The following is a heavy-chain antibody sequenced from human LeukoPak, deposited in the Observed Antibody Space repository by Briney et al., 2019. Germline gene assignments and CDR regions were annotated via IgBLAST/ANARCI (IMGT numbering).Heavy chain of an antibody. CDR2: ISAYNGNT. D-gene: IGHD2-15*01. CDR3: ARVGVVVAATLSSDY. V-gene: IGHV1-18*04. Sequence: ASVKVSCKASGYTFTSYGISWVRQAPGHGLEWMGWISAYNGNTNYAQKLQGRVTMTTDTSTSTAYMELRSLRSDDTAVYYCARVGVVVAATLSSDYWGQGTLVTVSS. CDR1: GYTFTSYG. J-gene: IGHJ4*02.